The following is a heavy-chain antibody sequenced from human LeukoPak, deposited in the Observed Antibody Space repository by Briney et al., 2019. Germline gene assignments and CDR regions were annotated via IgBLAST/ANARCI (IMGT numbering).Heavy chain of an antibody. D-gene: IGHD1-1*01. CDR2: VSDDGSTT. J-gene: IGHJ3*02. V-gene: IGHV3-74*03. CDR1: AFTSSSFW. Sequence: GGSLRLSSAASAFTSSSFWMHWVRQAPRQGLVWVSRVSDDGSTTTYADSVKGRFTLSRDNAKNTLYLQMNSLRPEDTAVYYCVRHNAARAFDIWGQGTMVIVSS. CDR3: VRHNAARAFDI.